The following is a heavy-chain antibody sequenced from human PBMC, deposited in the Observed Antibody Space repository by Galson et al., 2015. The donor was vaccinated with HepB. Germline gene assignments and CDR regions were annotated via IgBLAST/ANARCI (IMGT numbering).Heavy chain of an antibody. CDR1: GGTFSSYA. V-gene: IGHV1-69*13. CDR3: ARGGSLGAGIAVAGTSGFDY. Sequence: SVKVSCKASGGTFSSYAISWVRQAPGQGLEWMGGIIPIFGIANYAQKFQGRVTITADESTSTAYMELSSLRSEDTAVYYCARGGSLGAGIAVAGTSGFDYWGPGTLVTVSS. D-gene: IGHD6-19*01. J-gene: IGHJ4*02. CDR2: IIPIFGIA.